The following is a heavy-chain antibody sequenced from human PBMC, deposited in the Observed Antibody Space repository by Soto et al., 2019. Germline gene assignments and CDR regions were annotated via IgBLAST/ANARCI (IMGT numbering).Heavy chain of an antibody. CDR2: IYSGGST. D-gene: IGHD6-13*01. V-gene: IGHV3-53*01. Sequence: VGSLRLSCAASGFTVSSSYMSWVRQAPGKGLEWVSLIYSGGSTDYADSVKGRFTISRDNSKNTLYLQMNSLRAEDTAVYYCARSLLWYSSSWPFDYWGQGTLVTVSS. CDR1: GFTVSSSY. J-gene: IGHJ4*02. CDR3: ARSLLWYSSSWPFDY.